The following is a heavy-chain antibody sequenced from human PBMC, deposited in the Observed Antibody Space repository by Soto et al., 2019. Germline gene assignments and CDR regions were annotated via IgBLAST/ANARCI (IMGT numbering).Heavy chain of an antibody. CDR1: GFVFRDFG. CDR2: ITYDGTYA. D-gene: IGHD2-15*01. V-gene: IGHV3-30*18. J-gene: IGHJ6*02. CDR3: AKARGANNWANYYGLDV. Sequence: QVQLVESGGCVVQSGKSLRLSCVASGFVFRDFGMHWVRQAPGQGLEWVALITYDGTYAHYPSVVQGRFTISRDDDRDTVSLQMDSLRPEDSGIYYCAKARGANNWANYYGLDVWGQGTTVTVSS.